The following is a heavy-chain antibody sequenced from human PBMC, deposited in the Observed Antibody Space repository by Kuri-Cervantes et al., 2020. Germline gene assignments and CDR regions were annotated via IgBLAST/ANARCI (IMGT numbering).Heavy chain of an antibody. Sequence: GESLKISCAASGFIFSSYWMSWVRQAPGKGLEWVANINQDGSETYYVDSLKGRFTISRDNAKNSLYLQMNSLRAEDTAVYYCARGGLVDWFDPWGQGTLVTVSS. D-gene: IGHD3-16*01. J-gene: IGHJ5*02. CDR3: ARGGLVDWFDP. CDR2: INQDGSET. CDR1: GFIFSSYW. V-gene: IGHV3-7*03.